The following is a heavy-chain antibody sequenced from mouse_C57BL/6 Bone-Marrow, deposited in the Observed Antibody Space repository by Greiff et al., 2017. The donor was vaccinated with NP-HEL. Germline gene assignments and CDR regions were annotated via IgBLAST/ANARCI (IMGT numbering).Heavy chain of an antibody. J-gene: IGHJ4*01. D-gene: IGHD2-5*01. CDR2: INSDGSST. Sequence: EVKLVESEGGLVQPGSSMKLSCTASGFTFSDYYMAWVRQVPEKGLEWVANINSDGSSTYYLDSLKGRFIISRDNAKNILYLQMSSLKSEDTATYYCARGGAYYSKGYAMDYWGQGTSVTVSS. CDR3: ARGGAYYSKGYAMDY. V-gene: IGHV5-16*01. CDR1: GFTFSDYY.